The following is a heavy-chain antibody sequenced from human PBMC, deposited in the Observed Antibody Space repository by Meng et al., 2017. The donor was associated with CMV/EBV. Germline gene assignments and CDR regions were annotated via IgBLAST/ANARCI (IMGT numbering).Heavy chain of an antibody. CDR3: ARVMGPNRTPYYFDY. J-gene: IGHJ4*02. Sequence: QVPLKGSGPGLVKPSQALSLTCTVSGGAISSGDYYWSWIRQPPGKGLEWIGYIYYSGSTYYNPSLKSRVTISVDTSKSQFSLKLSSVTAADTAVYYCARVMGPNRTPYYFDYWGQGTLVTVSS. D-gene: IGHD1-14*01. CDR1: GGAISSGDYY. V-gene: IGHV4-30-4*08. CDR2: IYYSGST.